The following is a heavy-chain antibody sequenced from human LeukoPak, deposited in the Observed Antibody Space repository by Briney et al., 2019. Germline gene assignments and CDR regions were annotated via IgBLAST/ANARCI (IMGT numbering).Heavy chain of an antibody. V-gene: IGHV3-7*01. Sequence: TGGSLRLSCAASGFTFRSYWMSWVRQAPGKGLEWVANINQGGSVRYCMDSVKGRFTISRDDAKNSLYVQMNSLRDEDTAVYYCAGVEYSGWNLEYWGQGTLVTVSS. CDR1: GFTFRSYW. J-gene: IGHJ4*02. CDR2: INQGGSVR. CDR3: AGVEYSGWNLEY. D-gene: IGHD5-12*01.